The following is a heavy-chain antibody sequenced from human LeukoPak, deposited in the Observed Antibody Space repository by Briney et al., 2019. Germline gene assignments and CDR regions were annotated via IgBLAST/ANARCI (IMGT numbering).Heavy chain of an antibody. CDR3: ARPNYYDSSGYQFDP. J-gene: IGHJ5*02. CDR1: GGSISSSSYY. CDR2: IYYSGST. Sequence: SETLSLTCTVSGGSISSSSYYWGWIRQPPGKGLEWIGSIYYSGSTYYNPSLKSRVTISVDTSKNQFSLKLSSVTAADTAVYYCARPNYYDSSGYQFDPWGQGTLVTVSS. D-gene: IGHD3-22*01. V-gene: IGHV4-39*07.